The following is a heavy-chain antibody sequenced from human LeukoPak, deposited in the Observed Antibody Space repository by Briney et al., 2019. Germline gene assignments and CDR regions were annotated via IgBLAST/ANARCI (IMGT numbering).Heavy chain of an antibody. CDR2: ISGSGGGT. J-gene: IGHJ4*02. CDR3: AKGSGSSNYYFY. V-gene: IGHV3-23*01. D-gene: IGHD3-22*01. CDR1: GFIFSSYA. Sequence: GGSLRLSCAASGFIFSSYAMSWVRQAPGKGLEWVSSISGSGGGTYYADSVKGRFTISRDNSKNTLSLQMNSLRAEGTAVYYCAKGSGSSNYYFYWGQGILVTVSS.